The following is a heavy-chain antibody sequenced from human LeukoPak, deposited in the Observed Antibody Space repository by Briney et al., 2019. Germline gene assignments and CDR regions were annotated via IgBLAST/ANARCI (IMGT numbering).Heavy chain of an antibody. CDR1: GFTFSSYS. D-gene: IGHD5-24*01. J-gene: IGHJ4*02. CDR3: ARTGPGRDGYKGQIFDY. V-gene: IGHV3-21*01. Sequence: GGSLRLSCAASGFTFSSYSMNWVRQAPGKGLGWVSSISSSSSYIYYADSVKGRFTISRDNAKNSLYLQMNSLRAEDTAVYYCARTGPGRDGYKGQIFDYWGQGTLVTVSS. CDR2: ISSSSSYI.